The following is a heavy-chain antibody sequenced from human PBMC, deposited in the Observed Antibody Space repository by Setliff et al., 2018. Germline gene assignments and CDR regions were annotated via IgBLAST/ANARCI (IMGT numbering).Heavy chain of an antibody. D-gene: IGHD3-22*01. Sequence: TLSLTCTVSGGSISVYYWTWFRQPPGKALEWLARIDWDDDKYYSTSLKTRLTISKDTSKNQVVLTMTNMDPVDTATYYCAHRFDHYDSSGYYNWFDPWGQGTLVTVS. CDR2: IDWDDDK. V-gene: IGHV2-70*12. CDR1: GGSISVYY. J-gene: IGHJ5*02. CDR3: AHRFDHYDSSGYYNWFDP.